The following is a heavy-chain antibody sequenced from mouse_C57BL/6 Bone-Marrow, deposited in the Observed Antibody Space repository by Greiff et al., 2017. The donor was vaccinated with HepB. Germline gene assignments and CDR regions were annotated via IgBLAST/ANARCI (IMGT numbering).Heavy chain of an antibody. V-gene: IGHV5-6*01. Sequence: EVQVVESGGDLVKPGGSLKLSCAASGFTFSSYGMSWVRQTPDKRLEWVGTISSGGSYTYYPDSVKGRFTISRDNAKNTRYLQMSSLKPEDTAMYYCARVWLLRRYYFDYWGQGTTLTVSS. D-gene: IGHD2-3*01. J-gene: IGHJ2*01. CDR1: GFTFSSYG. CDR3: ARVWLLRRYYFDY. CDR2: ISSGGSYT.